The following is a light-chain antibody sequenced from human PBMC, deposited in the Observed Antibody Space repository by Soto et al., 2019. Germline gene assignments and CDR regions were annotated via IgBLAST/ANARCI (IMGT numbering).Light chain of an antibody. CDR2: DAS. Sequence: EIVLTQSPVTLSLSPGERATLSCRASQSIGNYLAWYQQKPGQAPRLLIYDASNRATGIPARFTGSRSETDFTLTISSLEPEDFAVYYCQQRKNWQVTFGQGTRLEIK. J-gene: IGKJ5*01. CDR3: QQRKNWQVT. V-gene: IGKV3-11*01. CDR1: QSIGNY.